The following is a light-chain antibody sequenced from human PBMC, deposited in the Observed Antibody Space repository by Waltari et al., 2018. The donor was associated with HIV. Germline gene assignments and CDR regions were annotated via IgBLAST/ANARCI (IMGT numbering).Light chain of an antibody. J-gene: IGLJ2*01. Sequence: QSVLTQPPSVSGAPGKRVTISCTGSSSNIGAGYAVPWYQQLPGTAPKPRIHGNTQRPSGVPDRFSGSKSGTSPSLAITGLQAEDEADYYCQSYDSSLTGSVFGGGTKLTVL. CDR2: GNT. CDR3: QSYDSSLTGSV. CDR1: SSNIGAGYA. V-gene: IGLV1-40*01.